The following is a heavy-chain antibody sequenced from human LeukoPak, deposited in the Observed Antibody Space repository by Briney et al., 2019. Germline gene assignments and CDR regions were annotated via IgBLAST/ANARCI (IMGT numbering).Heavy chain of an antibody. CDR1: GFTFSSYG. J-gene: IGHJ4*02. CDR3: AKAEPLRFLDSYDLGPGRY. D-gene: IGHD3-3*01. Sequence: PGGSLRLSCAASGFTFSSYGMHWVRQAPGKGLEWVAFIRYDGSNKYYADSVKGRFTISRDNSKSTLYLQMNSLRAEDTAVYYCAKAEPLRFLDSYDLGPGRYWGQGTLVTVSS. CDR2: IRYDGSNK. V-gene: IGHV3-30*02.